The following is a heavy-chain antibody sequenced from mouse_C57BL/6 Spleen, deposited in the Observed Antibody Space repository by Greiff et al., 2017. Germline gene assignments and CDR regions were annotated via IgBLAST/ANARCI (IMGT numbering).Heavy chain of an antibody. CDR3: ARWVAPYAMDY. J-gene: IGHJ4*01. D-gene: IGHD1-1*02. CDR1: GYTFTDYY. V-gene: IGHV1-26*01. CDR2: INPNNGGT. Sequence: ELQLQQSGPELVKPGASVKISCKAAGYTFTDYYMNWVKQSHGKSLEWIGDINPNNGGTSYNQKFKGTATLTVDKSSSTAYMELRSLTSEDSAVYYCARWVAPYAMDYWGQGTSVTVSS.